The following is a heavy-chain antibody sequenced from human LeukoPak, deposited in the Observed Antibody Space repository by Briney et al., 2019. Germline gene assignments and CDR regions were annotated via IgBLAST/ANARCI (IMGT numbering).Heavy chain of an antibody. V-gene: IGHV3-7*01. CDR1: GFPFNVQT. J-gene: IGHJ4*02. CDR2: MRQDGSEI. D-gene: IGHD1-26*01. Sequence: GGSLRLSCAASGFPFNVQTMSWVRQAPGKGLDWVASMRQDGSEIYYVDSVKGRFTISRDNPKNSLYLQMNSLRAEDTAAYYCARGGATRGRFENWGQGTLVTVSS. CDR3: ARGGATRGRFEN.